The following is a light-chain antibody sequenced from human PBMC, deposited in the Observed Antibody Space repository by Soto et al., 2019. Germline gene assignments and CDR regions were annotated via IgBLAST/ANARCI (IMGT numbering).Light chain of an antibody. CDR1: QSVLYSSNNKNY. Sequence: DIVMTQSPDSLAVSLGERATVNCKSSQSVLYSSNNKNYLAWYQQKPGQPPKLLIYWASTRKAGVPDRFSGAGSGTDFSLTINSLQAEDVAVYYCQQYYSTPPTFGGGTKVEIK. V-gene: IGKV4-1*01. CDR2: WAS. CDR3: QQYYSTPPT. J-gene: IGKJ4*01.